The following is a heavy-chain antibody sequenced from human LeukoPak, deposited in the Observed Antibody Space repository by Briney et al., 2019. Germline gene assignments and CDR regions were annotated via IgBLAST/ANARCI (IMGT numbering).Heavy chain of an antibody. D-gene: IGHD3-22*01. J-gene: IGHJ4*02. CDR1: GFSLSDYG. V-gene: IGHV3-30*18. CDR3: VKEPSSGYYRTADY. Sequence: PGGSLRLSCAASGFSLSDYGMHWVRQAQGKGLEWVVVITYDGSERHYSDSARGRFIISRDTSKNTADLQMNNLRPEDTAVYYCVKEPSSGYYRTADYWGQGTLVSVSS. CDR2: ITYDGSER.